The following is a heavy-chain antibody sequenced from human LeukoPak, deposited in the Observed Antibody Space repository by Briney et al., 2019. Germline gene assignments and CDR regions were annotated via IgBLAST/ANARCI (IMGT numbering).Heavy chain of an antibody. D-gene: IGHD2/OR15-2a*01. CDR1: GSTLSKLS. CDR2: FDPEDNSI. Sequence: ASVKVSCEVSGSTLSKLSVHWVRRAPGKGLEWMGGFDPEDNSIIYAQKFQGRVAMSEDTSRDTTFMELNSLTSDDTAIYYCTFHRLSFLNYFESWGQGTLVTVSS. CDR3: TFHRLSFLNYFES. V-gene: IGHV1-24*01. J-gene: IGHJ4*02.